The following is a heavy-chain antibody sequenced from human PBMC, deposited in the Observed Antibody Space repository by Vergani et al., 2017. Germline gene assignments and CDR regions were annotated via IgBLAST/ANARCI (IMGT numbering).Heavy chain of an antibody. CDR3: AYEGGVKTYGMDV. Sequence: QEQLVQSGAEVRKPGASVKVSCKASGYTFTSYYMHWVRQAPGQGLEWMGIINPSGGSTSYAQKFQGRVTMTRDTSTSTAYMELSSLRSEDTAVYYCAYEGGVKTYGMDVWGQGTTVTVSS. V-gene: IGHV1-46*01. D-gene: IGHD3-16*01. J-gene: IGHJ6*02. CDR1: GYTFTSYY. CDR2: INPSGGST.